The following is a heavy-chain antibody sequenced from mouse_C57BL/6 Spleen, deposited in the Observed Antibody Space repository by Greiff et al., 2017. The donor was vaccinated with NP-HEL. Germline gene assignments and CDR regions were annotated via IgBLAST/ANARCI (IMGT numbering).Heavy chain of an antibody. CDR1: GYTFTSYT. CDR3: ASLYGSSYPFDY. V-gene: IGHV1-4*01. J-gene: IGHJ2*01. Sequence: QVQLQQSGAELARPGASVKMSCKASGYTFTSYTMHWVKQRPGQGLEWIGYINPSSGYTKYNQKFKDKATLTADKSSSTAYMQLSSLTSEDSAVYYCASLYGSSYPFDYWGQGTTLTVSS. D-gene: IGHD1-1*01. CDR2: INPSSGYT.